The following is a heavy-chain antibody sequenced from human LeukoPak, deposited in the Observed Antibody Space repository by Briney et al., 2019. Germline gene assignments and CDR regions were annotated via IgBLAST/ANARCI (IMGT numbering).Heavy chain of an antibody. V-gene: IGHV4-39*01. J-gene: IGHJ4*02. Sequence: KTSETLSLICTVSGGSISSSSYYWGWIRQPPGKGLEWIGSIYYSGSTYHNPSLKSRVTISVDTSKNQFSLKLSSVTAADTAVYYCARRSGYDSVDYWGQGTLVTVSS. CDR3: ARRSGYDSVDY. CDR2: IYYSGST. D-gene: IGHD5-12*01. CDR1: GGSISSSSYY.